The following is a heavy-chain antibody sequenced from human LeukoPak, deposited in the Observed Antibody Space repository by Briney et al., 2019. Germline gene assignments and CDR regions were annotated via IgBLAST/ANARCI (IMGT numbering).Heavy chain of an antibody. Sequence: PGGSLRLSCAASGFTFNNYWMHWVRQAPGQGLVWVSRINSVGRSTFYADSVKGRFTISRDNAKNRVYLQMDSLRAADTTVYYCARESRDNYASDYFDYWGQGVLVTVSS. J-gene: IGHJ4*02. V-gene: IGHV3-74*01. D-gene: IGHD3-16*01. CDR1: GFTFNNYW. CDR3: ARESRDNYASDYFDY. CDR2: INSVGRST.